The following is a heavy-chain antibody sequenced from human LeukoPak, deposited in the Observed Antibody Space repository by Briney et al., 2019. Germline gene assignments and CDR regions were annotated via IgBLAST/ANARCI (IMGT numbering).Heavy chain of an antibody. CDR2: IYPGDSDT. Sequence: GESLKISCKGSGYSFTSYWIGWVRQMPGKGLEGMGIIYPGDSDTRYSPSFQGQVTISADKSISTAYLQWSSLKASDTAMYYCARHGVYGSGSYYGDYWGQGTLVTVSS. J-gene: IGHJ4*02. CDR1: GYSFTSYW. CDR3: ARHGVYGSGSYYGDY. D-gene: IGHD3-10*01. V-gene: IGHV5-51*01.